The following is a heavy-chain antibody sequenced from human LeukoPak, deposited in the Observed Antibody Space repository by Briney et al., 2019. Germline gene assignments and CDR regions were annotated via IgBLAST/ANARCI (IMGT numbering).Heavy chain of an antibody. V-gene: IGHV4-31*03. CDR3: ARDRGDGYCGGDCSGMDV. CDR1: GGSISSGGYY. CDR2: VYYSGST. J-gene: IGHJ6*02. Sequence: SQTLSLTCTVSGGSISSGGYYWGWIRQRPGKGLEWIVHVYYSGSTYYNPSIRRRVTISVDTSKNQFSLMLSSVTAADTAVYYCARDRGDGYCGGDCSGMDVWGQGTTVTVSS. D-gene: IGHD2-21*01.